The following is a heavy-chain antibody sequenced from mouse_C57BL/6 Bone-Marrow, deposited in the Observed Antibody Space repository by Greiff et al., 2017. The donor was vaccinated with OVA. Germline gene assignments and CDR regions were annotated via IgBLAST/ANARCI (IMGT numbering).Heavy chain of an antibody. J-gene: IGHJ3*01. CDR2: ISDGGSYT. V-gene: IGHV5-4*01. Sequence: EVNVVESGGGLVKPGGSLKLSCAASGFTFSSYAMSWVRQTPEKRLEWVATISDGGSYTYYPDNVKGRFTISRDNAKNNLYLQMSHLKSEDTAMYYCARETLLFAYWGQGTLVTVSA. D-gene: IGHD1-1*01. CDR3: ARETLLFAY. CDR1: GFTFSSYA.